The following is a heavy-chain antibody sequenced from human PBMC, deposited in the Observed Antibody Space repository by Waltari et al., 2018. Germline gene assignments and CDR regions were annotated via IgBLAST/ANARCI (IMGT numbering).Heavy chain of an antibody. J-gene: IGHJ2*01. CDR2: IYYSGST. CDR3: ARHPAMTIMLWYFDL. D-gene: IGHD2-8*01. V-gene: IGHV4-39*01. CDR1: GGSISSSSYY. Sequence: QLQLQESGPGLVKPSETLSLTCTVSGGSISSSSYYWGWIRQPPGKGLEWIGGIYYSGSTCDNPSLKSRVTISVDTSKNQFSLKLSSVTAADTAVYYCARHPAMTIMLWYFDLWGRGTLVTVSS.